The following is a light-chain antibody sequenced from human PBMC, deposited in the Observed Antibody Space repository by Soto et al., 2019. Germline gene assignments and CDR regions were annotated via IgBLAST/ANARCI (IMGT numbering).Light chain of an antibody. V-gene: IGKV1-39*01. CDR3: QQSYTIPIT. Sequence: DIQMTQSPSSLSASVGDRVTITCRASQSIATYLNWYQHKLGKAPKLLIYASSSLQTGVTSRFSGSGSGTYFTLTISSLQPEDFATYFCQQSYTIPITFGQGTRLEIK. CDR1: QSIATY. CDR2: ASS. J-gene: IGKJ5*01.